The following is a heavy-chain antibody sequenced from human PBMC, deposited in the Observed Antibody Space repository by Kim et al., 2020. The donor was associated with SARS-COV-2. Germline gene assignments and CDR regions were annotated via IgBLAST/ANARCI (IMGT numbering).Heavy chain of an antibody. V-gene: IGHV2-5*01. J-gene: IGHJ4*02. Sequence: DDKRYSPSLKSRLTITKDTSKNQVVLTMTNMDPVDTATYYCAHSGVNFDYWGQGTLVTVSS. D-gene: IGHD3-16*01. CDR3: AHSGVNFDY. CDR2: DDK.